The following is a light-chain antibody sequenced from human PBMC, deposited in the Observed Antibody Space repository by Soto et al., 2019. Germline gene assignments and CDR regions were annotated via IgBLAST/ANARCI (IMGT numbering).Light chain of an antibody. CDR1: QSVSSY. J-gene: IGKJ4*01. V-gene: IGKV3-11*01. Sequence: EIVLTQSPATLPLSPGERATLSCRASQSVSSYLAWYQQKPGQAPRLLIYDASNRATCIPARFSGSGSGTDFTLPISSLEPEDLAIYYCQQRSNWPPVTFGGGTKVEIK. CDR2: DAS. CDR3: QQRSNWPPVT.